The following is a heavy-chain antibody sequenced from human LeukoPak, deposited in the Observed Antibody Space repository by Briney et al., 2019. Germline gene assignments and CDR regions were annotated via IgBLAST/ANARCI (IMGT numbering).Heavy chain of an antibody. D-gene: IGHD2-21*02. J-gene: IGHJ6*02. CDR2: ISYDGSSK. CDR3: ARAGCGGDCFYYHYGMDV. Sequence: GGSLRLSCAASGFTFSSYGMHWVRQAPGKGLEWVAVISYDGSSKYYADSVKGRFTISRDNSRNTLYLHMNSLRAEDTALYYCARAGCGGDCFYYHYGMDVWGQGTTVTVSS. CDR1: GFTFSSYG. V-gene: IGHV3-30*03.